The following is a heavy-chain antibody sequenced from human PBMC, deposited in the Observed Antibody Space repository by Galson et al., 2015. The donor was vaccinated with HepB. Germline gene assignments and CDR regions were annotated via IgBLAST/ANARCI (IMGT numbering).Heavy chain of an antibody. V-gene: IGHV1-46*01. CDR3: ARDGPFGTTFYSI. J-gene: IGHJ3*02. CDR1: GYTFTNYH. D-gene: IGHD1-1*01. Sequence: SVKVSCKASGYTFTNYHLHWVRQAPGQGLEWMGIIDPSGGSTIYAQKFQGRVTMTRDTSTNTAYMELSSLRSEDTAVYYCARDGPFGTTFYSIWGQGTMVTVSS. CDR2: IDPSGGST.